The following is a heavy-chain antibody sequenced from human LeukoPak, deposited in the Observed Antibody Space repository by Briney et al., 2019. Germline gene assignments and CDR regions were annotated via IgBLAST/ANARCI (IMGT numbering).Heavy chain of an antibody. CDR2: IRYDGSNK. J-gene: IGHJ6*03. CDR3: ARDREDIVVVPAASYYYYYYMDV. D-gene: IGHD2-2*01. V-gene: IGHV3-30*02. CDR1: GFTFSSYG. Sequence: YPGGSLRLSCAASGFTFSSYGMHWVRQAPGKGLEWVAFIRYDGSNKYYADSVKGRFTISRDNSKNTLYLQMNSLRAEDTAVYYCARDREDIVVVPAASYYYYYYMDVWGKGTTVTISS.